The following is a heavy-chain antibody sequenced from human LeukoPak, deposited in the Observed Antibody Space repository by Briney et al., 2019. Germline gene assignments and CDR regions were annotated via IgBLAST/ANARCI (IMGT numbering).Heavy chain of an antibody. J-gene: IGHJ4*02. CDR2: IYYSGST. CDR3: ARLRGSGSSHFDY. CDR1: GGSISSGDYY. Sequence: SETLSLTCTVSGGSISSGDYYWSWIRQPPGKGLEWIGYIYYSGSTYYNPSLKSRVAISVDTSKNQFSLKLSSVTAADTAVYYCARLRGSGSSHFDYWGQGTLVTVSS. D-gene: IGHD3-22*01. V-gene: IGHV4-30-4*01.